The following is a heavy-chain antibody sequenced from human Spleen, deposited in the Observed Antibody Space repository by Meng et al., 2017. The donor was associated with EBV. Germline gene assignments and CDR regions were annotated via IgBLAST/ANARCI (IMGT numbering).Heavy chain of an antibody. V-gene: IGHV4-30-2*01. Sequence: HESGSDLVKPSQTLSLTCGVSGGSIRGGGYSCSWIRQRPGQGLEWIGYIYHSGSTYYNPSLQSRVTISVDTSKNQFFLKLSSVTAADTAVYYCARDARGGYSFGSYNWFDPWGQGTLVTVSS. J-gene: IGHJ5*02. CDR3: ARDARGGYSFGSYNWFDP. D-gene: IGHD5-18*01. CDR2: IYHSGST. CDR1: GGSIRGGGYS.